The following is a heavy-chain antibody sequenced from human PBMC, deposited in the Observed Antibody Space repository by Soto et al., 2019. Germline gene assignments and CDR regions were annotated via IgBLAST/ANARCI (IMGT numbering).Heavy chain of an antibody. V-gene: IGHV3-30*03. J-gene: IGHJ6*02. CDR2: ISYDGSNK. CDR3: ARDKAAGLQLWLRGGHHSCKYF. CDR1: GFTFSSYG. D-gene: IGHD5-18*01. Sequence: GGSLRVSCAASGFTFSSYGMHWVRQAPGKGLEWVAVISYDGSNKYYADSVKGRFSISSDNSKNTLYLQMNSLSAEDTTVYYCARDKAAGLQLWLRGGHHSCKYFWDQGPTGIGSS.